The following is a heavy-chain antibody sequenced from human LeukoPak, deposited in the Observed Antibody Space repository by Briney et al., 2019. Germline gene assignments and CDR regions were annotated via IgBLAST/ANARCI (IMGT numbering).Heavy chain of an antibody. CDR2: LRGNGDT. CDR3: AKASWVSSADAVL. J-gene: IGHJ4*02. CDR1: GFTFSSYA. V-gene: IGHV3-23*01. Sequence: SGGSLRLSCTASGFTFSSYAMSWVREAPARGLEWVSSLRGNGDTFYADFVKGRFTLSRDESRNTVYLQLNNPRVEDTAVYYCAKASWVSSADAVLWGQGTVVTVSS. D-gene: IGHD3-16*01.